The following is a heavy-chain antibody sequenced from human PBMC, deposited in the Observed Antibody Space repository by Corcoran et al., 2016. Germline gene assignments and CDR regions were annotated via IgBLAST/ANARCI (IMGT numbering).Heavy chain of an antibody. Sequence: QQQQWGAGLLKPSETLSLTCAVYGGSFSGYYWSWIRQPPGKGLEWIGEINHSGSTNYNPSLKSRVTISVDTSKNQFSLKLSSVTAADTAVYYCARLSTPAYCSGGSCYARYFDYWGQGTLVTVSS. J-gene: IGHJ4*02. CDR1: GGSFSGYY. V-gene: IGHV4-34*01. CDR3: ARLSTPAYCSGGSCYARYFDY. D-gene: IGHD2-15*01. CDR2: INHSGST.